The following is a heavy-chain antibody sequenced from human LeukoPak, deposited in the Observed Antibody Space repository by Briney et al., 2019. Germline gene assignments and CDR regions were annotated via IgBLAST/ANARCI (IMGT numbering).Heavy chain of an antibody. CDR1: GFTFGTYG. J-gene: IGHJ4*02. CDR2: ISPDGSSK. Sequence: PGRSLRLSCAASGFTFGTYGMHWVRQAPGKGLEWVAVISPDGSSKYHADSVKGRFTISRDNSKNTLYLQMNSLRAEDTAVYYCAKEIGDFSGFDYWGQGTLVTVSS. D-gene: IGHD3-10*01. V-gene: IGHV3-30*18. CDR3: AKEIGDFSGFDY.